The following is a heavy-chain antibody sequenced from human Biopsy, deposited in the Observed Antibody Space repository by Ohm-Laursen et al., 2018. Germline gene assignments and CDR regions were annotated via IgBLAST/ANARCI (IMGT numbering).Heavy chain of an antibody. V-gene: IGHV1-2*02. Sequence: ASVKVSCKPSGYTFTAFSVHWLRQAPGQGLEWMGWINPKSGDTDYPQNFQGRVSMTGDTSISTAYMDLSRLRSDDTAVYYCARGRRHCSGTCSRWYFDLWGRGTLVTVSS. CDR2: INPKSGDT. CDR3: ARGRRHCSGTCSRWYFDL. CDR1: GYTFTAFS. J-gene: IGHJ2*01. D-gene: IGHD2-2*01.